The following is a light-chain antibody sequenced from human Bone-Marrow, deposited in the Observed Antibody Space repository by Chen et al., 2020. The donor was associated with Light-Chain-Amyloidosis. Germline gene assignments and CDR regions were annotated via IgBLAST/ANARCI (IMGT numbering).Light chain of an antibody. CDR1: DLPTKY. CDR3: QSADCSGTYEVI. CDR2: RDT. Sequence: SYELTQPPPVSVSPGQTARITCSGDDLPTKYAYWYQQKPGQAPVLVIHRDTERPSGISERFAGASSGTTATLTISGVQAEDEADYHCQSADCSGTYEVIFGGGTTLTVL. V-gene: IGLV3-25*03. J-gene: IGLJ2*01.